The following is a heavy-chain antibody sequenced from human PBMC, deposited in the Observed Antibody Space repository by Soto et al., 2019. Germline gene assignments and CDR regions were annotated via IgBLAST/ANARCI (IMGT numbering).Heavy chain of an antibody. CDR2: INHSGST. J-gene: IGHJ5*02. V-gene: IGHV4-34*01. Sequence: SETLSLTCAVYGGSFSGYYWSWIRQPPGKGLEWIGEINHSGSTNYNPSLKSRVTISVDTSKNQFSLKLSSVTAADTAVYYCARSLPLAAAGYPRSLSWLDPWGQGTLVTVSS. CDR1: GGSFSGYY. D-gene: IGHD6-13*01. CDR3: ARSLPLAAAGYPRSLSWLDP.